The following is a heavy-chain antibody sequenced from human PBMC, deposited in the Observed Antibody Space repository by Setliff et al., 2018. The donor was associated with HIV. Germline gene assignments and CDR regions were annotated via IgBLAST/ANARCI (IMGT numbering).Heavy chain of an antibody. CDR1: EYTFTDYF. D-gene: IGHD1-26*01. J-gene: IGHJ4*01. Sequence: ASVKVSCKASEYTFTDYFIHWVRQAPGQGLEWMGWISPYNGDTKVLQKFQDRVTVTRDTSINAVYMDLVRLRYDDTAIYYCARGFFSGTYHYFDFWGQGSLVTVSS. V-gene: IGHV1-2*02. CDR3: ARGFFSGTYHYFDF. CDR2: ISPYNGDT.